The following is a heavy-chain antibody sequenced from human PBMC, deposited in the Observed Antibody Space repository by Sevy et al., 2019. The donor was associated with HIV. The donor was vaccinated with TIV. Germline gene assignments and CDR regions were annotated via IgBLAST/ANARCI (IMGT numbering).Heavy chain of an antibody. D-gene: IGHD3-3*01. Sequence: ASVKVSYKASGDTFTNYAFGWVRQAPGQGLEWMGRIIPMFGTGTTDYAQKFQGRVKITADESTSTAYMELSSLRSEDTAVYYCAGATDTYYTLDYWGQGTLVTVSS. CDR3: AGATDTYYTLDY. CDR2: IIPMFGTGTT. V-gene: IGHV1-69*13. J-gene: IGHJ4*02. CDR1: GDTFTNYA.